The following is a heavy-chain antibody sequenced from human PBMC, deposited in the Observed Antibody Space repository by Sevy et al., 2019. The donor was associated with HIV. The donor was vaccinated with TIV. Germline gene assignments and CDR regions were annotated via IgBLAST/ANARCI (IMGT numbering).Heavy chain of an antibody. V-gene: IGHV1-8*01. CDR3: ARGGNGDFWSYEYYYYGMDV. CDR1: GYTFTSYD. D-gene: IGHD3-3*01. J-gene: IGHJ6*02. Sequence: GASVKVSCEAFGYTFTSYDINWVRQAPGQGLEWMGWMSPNTGATGFVQKFQGRVTLTRNKSITTAYMELSSLTYEDTAVYYCARGGNGDFWSYEYYYYGMDVWGQGTTVTVSS. CDR2: MSPNTGAT.